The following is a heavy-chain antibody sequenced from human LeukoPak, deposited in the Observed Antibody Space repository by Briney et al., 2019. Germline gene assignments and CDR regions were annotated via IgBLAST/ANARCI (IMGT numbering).Heavy chain of an antibody. J-gene: IGHJ3*02. CDR2: INPPSGGT. D-gene: IGHD2-21*02. CDR1: GYTFSDNY. CDR3: AREFMRVTAFDI. V-gene: IGHV1-2*02. Sequence: VASVKVSCKASGYTFSDNYIHWVRQAPGQGLEWMGWINPPSGGTNYGENFQGRVTLTRDTSISTAYMDLSSLISDDTAVYYCAREFMRVTAFDIWGQGTMVTVSS.